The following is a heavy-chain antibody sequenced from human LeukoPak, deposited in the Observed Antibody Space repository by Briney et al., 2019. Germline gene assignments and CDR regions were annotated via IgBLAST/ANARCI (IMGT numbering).Heavy chain of an antibody. J-gene: IGHJ5*02. CDR1: GGSFSGYY. D-gene: IGHD6-13*01. Sequence: SETLSLTCAVYGGSFSGYYWSWIRQPPGKGLEWIGEINHSGSTNYNPSLKSLVTISVDTSKNQFSLKLSSVTAADTAVYYCARGQSSSSWYNWFDPWGQGTLVTVSS. CDR2: INHSGST. V-gene: IGHV4-34*01. CDR3: ARGQSSSSWYNWFDP.